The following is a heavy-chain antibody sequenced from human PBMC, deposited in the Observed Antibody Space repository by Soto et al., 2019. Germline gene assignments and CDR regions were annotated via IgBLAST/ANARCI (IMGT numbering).Heavy chain of an antibody. Sequence: QVQLQESGPGLVKPSETLSLTCTVSGGSISSYYWSWIRQPAGKGLEWIGRIYTSGSTNYNPSLKSRVTMSVDTSKNQFSLKLSSVTAADTAVYYCASNYYDFWRGRDWFDPWGQGTLVTVSS. CDR1: GGSISSYY. D-gene: IGHD3-3*01. V-gene: IGHV4-4*07. J-gene: IGHJ5*02. CDR3: ASNYYDFWRGRDWFDP. CDR2: IYTSGST.